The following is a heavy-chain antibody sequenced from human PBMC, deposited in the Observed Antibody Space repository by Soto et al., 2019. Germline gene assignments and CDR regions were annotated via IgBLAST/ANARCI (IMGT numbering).Heavy chain of an antibody. Sequence: PPETLSLTCTVSGGSISSSSYYWGWIRQPPGKGLEWIGSIYYSGSTYYNPSLKSRVTISVDTSKNQFSLKLSSVTSADTAVYYCARSYGDYVSYWGQGTLVT. CDR2: IYYSGST. D-gene: IGHD4-17*01. CDR1: GGSISSSSYY. J-gene: IGHJ4*02. V-gene: IGHV4-39*01. CDR3: ARSYGDYVSY.